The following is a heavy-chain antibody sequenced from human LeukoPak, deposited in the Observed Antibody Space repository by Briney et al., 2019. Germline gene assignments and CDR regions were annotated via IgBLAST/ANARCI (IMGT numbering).Heavy chain of an antibody. J-gene: IGHJ4*02. CDR2: INPKSGGT. CDR1: GYTFTSYG. Sequence: ASVKVSCKASGYTFTSYGISWVRQAPGQGLEWMGWINPKSGGTNYAQKFQGRVTMTRDTSISTIYMELSRLISDDTAVYYCARGTRFGAASDTGYWGQGTLVTVSS. D-gene: IGHD6-13*01. CDR3: ARGTRFGAASDTGY. V-gene: IGHV1-2*02.